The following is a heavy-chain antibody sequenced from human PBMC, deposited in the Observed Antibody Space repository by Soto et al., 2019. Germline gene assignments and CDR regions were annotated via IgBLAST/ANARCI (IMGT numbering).Heavy chain of an antibody. CDR1: DWSSLAYS. CDR2: ISNSGGT. Sequence: EPPSLKSADTDWSSLAYSCTWFRQAAPNGLEWIGEISNSGGTTYTPSLKSRVTMSLDTSKNQFSLNLRSVSAADTAVYYCARGLNTVLKVFAKVISFDFWGQGTMVTVPS. CDR3: ARGLNTVLKVFAKVISFDF. D-gene: IGHD2-8*01. J-gene: IGHJ3*01. V-gene: IGHV4-34*01.